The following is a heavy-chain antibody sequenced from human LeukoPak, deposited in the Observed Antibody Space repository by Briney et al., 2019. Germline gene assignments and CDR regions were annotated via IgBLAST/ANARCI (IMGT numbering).Heavy chain of an antibody. CDR1: GFSFSTYA. D-gene: IGHD3-3*01. CDR2: ISYDGSDE. J-gene: IGHJ4*02. V-gene: IGHV3-30*04. Sequence: GGSLRLSCAASGFSFSTYAMHWVRQAPGKGLEWVGVISYDGSDEYYTDSVKGRFTISRDNSKNTVYLQMNSLRADDTAVYYCARDFTPEWFDIHWGQGTLVTVS. CDR3: ARDFTPEWFDIH.